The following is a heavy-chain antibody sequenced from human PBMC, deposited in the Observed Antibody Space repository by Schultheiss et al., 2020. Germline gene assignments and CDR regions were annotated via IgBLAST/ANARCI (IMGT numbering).Heavy chain of an antibody. J-gene: IGHJ6*04. CDR1: GFTFSGSA. Sequence: GGSLRLSCAASGFTFSGSAMHWVRQASGKGLEWVGRIRSKANSYATAYAASVKGRFTISRDDSKNTAYLQMNSLKTEDTAVYYCTGPGYCSGGSCYFKDPYGRDFWGEGTTVTGSS. V-gene: IGHV3-73*01. CDR3: TGPGYCSGGSCYFKDPYGRDF. CDR2: IRSKANSYAT. D-gene: IGHD2-15*01.